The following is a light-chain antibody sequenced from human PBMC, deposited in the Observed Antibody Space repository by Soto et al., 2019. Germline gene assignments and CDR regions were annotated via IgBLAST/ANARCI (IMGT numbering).Light chain of an antibody. CDR3: QQYESTPPT. CDR1: QSVLNSSNNKNY. CDR2: WAS. J-gene: IGKJ2*01. Sequence: DIVMTQSPDSLAVSLGERATINCKSSQSVLNSSNNKNYLAWYQQRPGQPPKLLIYWASTRESGVPDRFSGSESGTDFTLTITSLQAEDVAVYYCQQYESTPPTFGQGTKLEIK. V-gene: IGKV4-1*01.